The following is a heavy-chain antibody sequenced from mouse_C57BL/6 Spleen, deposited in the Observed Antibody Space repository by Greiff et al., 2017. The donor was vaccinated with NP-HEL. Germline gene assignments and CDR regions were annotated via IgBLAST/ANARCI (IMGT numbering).Heavy chain of an antibody. Sequence: EVKLMESGGGLVQPGGSLKLSCAASGFTFSDYYMYWVRQTPEKRLEWVAYISNGGGSTYYPDTVKGRFTISRDNAKNTLYLQMSRLKSEDTAMYYCARGLAMDYWGQGTSVTVSS. J-gene: IGHJ4*01. CDR2: ISNGGGST. CDR3: ARGLAMDY. CDR1: GFTFSDYY. V-gene: IGHV5-12*01.